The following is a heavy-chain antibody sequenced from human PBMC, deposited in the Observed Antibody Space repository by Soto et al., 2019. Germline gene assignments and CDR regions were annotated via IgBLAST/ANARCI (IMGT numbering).Heavy chain of an antibody. J-gene: IGHJ3*02. D-gene: IGHD3-10*01. Sequence: GGSLRLSCAASGFTFDDYAMHWVRQAPGKGLEWVSGISWKSGSIGYADSVKGRFTISRDNAKNSLYLQMNSLRAEDTALYYCAKIPGNYGSGSHHDAFDIWGQGTMVTVSS. CDR1: GFTFDDYA. CDR3: AKIPGNYGSGSHHDAFDI. CDR2: ISWKSGSI. V-gene: IGHV3-9*01.